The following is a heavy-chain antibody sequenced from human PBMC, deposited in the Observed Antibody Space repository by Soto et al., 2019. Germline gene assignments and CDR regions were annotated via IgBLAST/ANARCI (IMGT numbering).Heavy chain of an antibody. CDR2: INQDGSEK. Sequence: GGSLRLSWAASGFTFTSYWMDWVRQAPGKGLEWVANINQDGSEKHYVDSVKGRFTISRDNAKNSLYLQMSSLTAEDSALYYCSPSPDFWGKGTLVTVSS. CDR1: GFTFTSYW. J-gene: IGHJ4*02. V-gene: IGHV3-7*01. CDR3: SPSPDF.